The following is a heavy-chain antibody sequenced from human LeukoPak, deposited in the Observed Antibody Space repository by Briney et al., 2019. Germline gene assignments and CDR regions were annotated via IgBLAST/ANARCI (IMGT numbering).Heavy chain of an antibody. CDR3: ARERGDNYESSGYKDY. CDR2: IYHSGST. D-gene: IGHD3-22*01. CDR1: GYSISSGYY. V-gene: IGHV4-38-2*02. Sequence: SETLSLTCTVSGYSISSGYYWGWIWQPPGKRLEWLGGIYHSGSTYYNPSLRSRVTISVDTSKNQFSLKLSSVTDADTAVYYCARERGDNYESSGYKDYWGQGTLVTVSS. J-gene: IGHJ4*02.